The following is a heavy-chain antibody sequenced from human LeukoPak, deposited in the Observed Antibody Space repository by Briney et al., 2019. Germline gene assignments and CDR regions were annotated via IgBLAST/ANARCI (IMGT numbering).Heavy chain of an antibody. Sequence: GASVKVSCKASGYTFTTYDISWVRQPPGQGHEWVGWISAYNGNTNYAQKLRGRVTVTTDTSTSTAYMELRSLRSDDTAVYCCARIGSSWYRDAFDIWGQGTMVTVSS. CDR3: ARIGSSWYRDAFDI. D-gene: IGHD6-13*01. CDR1: GYTFTTYD. CDR2: ISAYNGNT. V-gene: IGHV1-18*01. J-gene: IGHJ3*02.